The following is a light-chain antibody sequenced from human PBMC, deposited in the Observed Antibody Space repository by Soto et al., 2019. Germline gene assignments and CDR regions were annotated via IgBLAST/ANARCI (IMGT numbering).Light chain of an antibody. CDR1: QSVTSSY. CDR3: QQYKNWPTIT. V-gene: IGKV3-20*01. CDR2: GAS. Sequence: ELVWTQSPGTPSLSPGERATISCRASQSVTSSYLAWSQQKPCQAPKLLMYGASTRTSGIPDRFSGSGSGTDFTLTISRLEPEDFAVYYCQQYKNWPTITFGQGTRLEI. J-gene: IGKJ5*01.